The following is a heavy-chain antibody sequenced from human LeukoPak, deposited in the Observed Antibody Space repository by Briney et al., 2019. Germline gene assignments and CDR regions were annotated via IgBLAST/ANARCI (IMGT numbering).Heavy chain of an antibody. D-gene: IGHD5-12*01. V-gene: IGHV4-39*02. CDR2: ISYSGST. J-gene: IGHJ5*02. CDR1: GGSISSSSYL. Sequence: SETLSLTCTVSGGSISSSSYLWGWLRQPPGKGLEWIGSISYSGSTYYNPSLKSRVIISVDTSKNQFSLRLSSVTAADTAVYYCAREWLRFGLDWFDPWGQGTLDTVSS. CDR3: AREWLRFGLDWFDP.